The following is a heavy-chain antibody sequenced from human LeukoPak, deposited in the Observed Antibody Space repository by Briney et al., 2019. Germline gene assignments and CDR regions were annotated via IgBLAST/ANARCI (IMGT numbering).Heavy chain of an antibody. Sequence: GASVKVSCKASGGTFSSYAISWVRQAPEQGLEWMGGIIPIFGTANYAQKFQGRVTITADESTSTAYMELSSLRSEDTAVYYCARDSADYGDYDYWGQGTLVTVSS. J-gene: IGHJ4*02. V-gene: IGHV1-69*13. CDR1: GGTFSSYA. CDR2: IIPIFGTA. D-gene: IGHD4-17*01. CDR3: ARDSADYGDYDY.